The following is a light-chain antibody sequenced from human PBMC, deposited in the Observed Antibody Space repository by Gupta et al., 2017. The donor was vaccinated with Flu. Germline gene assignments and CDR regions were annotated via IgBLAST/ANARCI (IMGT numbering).Light chain of an antibody. CDR1: ASDIGKYNY. CDR2: EVN. J-gene: IGLJ1*01. Sequence: QSALTQPASVSGSPGQSITISCTGTASDIGKYNYVSWYQHQPGRGPRLIIFEVNHRPAGISSRFSGSKSGDSASLTISGLQADDEGDYFCASYTFETPYVFGTGTKVSVV. V-gene: IGLV2-14*01. CDR3: ASYTFETPYV.